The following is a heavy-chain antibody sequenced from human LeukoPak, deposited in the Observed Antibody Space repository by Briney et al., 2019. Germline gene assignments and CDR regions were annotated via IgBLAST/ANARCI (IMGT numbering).Heavy chain of an antibody. J-gene: IGHJ4*02. V-gene: IGHV4-39*01. Sequence: SETLSLTCTVSGGSISSSSYYWGWIRQPPGKGLEWIGSIYYSGSTYYNPSLKSRVTISVDTSKNQFSLKPSSVTAADTAVYYCARLRYSYAAHWGQGTLVTVSS. CDR2: IYYSGST. CDR1: GGSISSSSYY. D-gene: IGHD5-18*01. CDR3: ARLRYSYAAH.